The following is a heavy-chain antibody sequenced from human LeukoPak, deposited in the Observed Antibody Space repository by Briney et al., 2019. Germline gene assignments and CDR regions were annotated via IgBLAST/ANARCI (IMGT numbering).Heavy chain of an antibody. V-gene: IGHV4-4*02. Sequence: KPSETLSLTCVVSGGSISNNNWWSWVRQPPGQGLEWIGEIYHSGRTNYNPALRSRVTISVDSSNNQFSLKLTSVTAADTAMYYCARAAVAGPFDAFDIWGQGTMVTVSS. D-gene: IGHD6-19*01. CDR3: ARAAVAGPFDAFDI. CDR2: IYHSGRT. J-gene: IGHJ3*02. CDR1: GGSISNNNW.